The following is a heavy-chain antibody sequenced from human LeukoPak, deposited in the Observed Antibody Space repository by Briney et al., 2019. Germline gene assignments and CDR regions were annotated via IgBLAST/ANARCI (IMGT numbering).Heavy chain of an antibody. Sequence: GGSLRLSCAASGFIVSSNYMSWVRQAPGKGLEWVSVIYSGGRTYYADSVKGRFTISRDNSRNTLYLQMNSLRAEDTAVYYCARGLGRELDGAFDIWGQGTMDTVSS. V-gene: IGHV3-53*01. D-gene: IGHD3-10*01. CDR1: GFIVSSNY. CDR2: IYSGGRT. CDR3: ARGLGRELDGAFDI. J-gene: IGHJ3*02.